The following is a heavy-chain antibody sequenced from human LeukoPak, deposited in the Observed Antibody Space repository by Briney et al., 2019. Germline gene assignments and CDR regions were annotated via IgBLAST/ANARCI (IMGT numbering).Heavy chain of an antibody. CDR3: ARTTAALGGFVDY. J-gene: IGHJ4*02. CDR2: FDPEDGET. V-gene: IGHV1-24*01. D-gene: IGHD1-1*01. Sequence: GASVKVSCKVSGYTLTELSMHWVRQAPGKGLEWMGGFDPEDGETIYAQKFQGRVTMTEDTSTDTAYMELRSLRSDDTAVYYCARTTAALGGFVDYWGQGTLVTVSS. CDR1: GYTLTELS.